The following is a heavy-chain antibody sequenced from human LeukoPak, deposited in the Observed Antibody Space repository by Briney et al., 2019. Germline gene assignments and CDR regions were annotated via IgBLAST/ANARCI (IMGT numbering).Heavy chain of an antibody. CDR1: GFTFSSYA. V-gene: IGHV3-30*04. CDR3: ARSTVEYSSSKAFDY. CDR2: ISHDGSNN. D-gene: IGHD6-6*01. J-gene: IGHJ4*02. Sequence: GGSLRLSCAASGFTFSSYAMHWVRQAPGKGLEWVAVISHDGSNNNYADSVKGRFTISRDNSKNTLYLQMNSLRAEDTAVYYCARSTVEYSSSKAFDYWGQGTLVTVSS.